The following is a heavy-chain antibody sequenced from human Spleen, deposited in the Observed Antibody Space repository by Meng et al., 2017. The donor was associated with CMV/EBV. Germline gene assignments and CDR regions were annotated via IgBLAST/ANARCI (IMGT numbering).Heavy chain of an antibody. CDR2: IDVSGYT. V-gene: IGHV4-59*01. J-gene: IGHJ4*02. Sequence: CTVSGDSIINYYWSWIRQPPGRGLEWIGYIDVSGYTNYNPSLKSRVTFSVDTSKNQYSLKLNSVTAADTAVYYCARDRGASGGGLDDWGQGTLVTVSS. CDR3: ARDRGASGGGLDD. D-gene: IGHD3-10*01. CDR1: GDSIINYY.